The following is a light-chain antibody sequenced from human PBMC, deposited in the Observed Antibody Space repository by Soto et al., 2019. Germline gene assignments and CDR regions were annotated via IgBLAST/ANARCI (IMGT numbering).Light chain of an antibody. CDR3: QHYGTSFA. V-gene: IGKV3-20*01. J-gene: IGKJ5*01. CDR2: GAS. CDR1: QDVSSSY. Sequence: EIFLTQAPFTLSLSPGERATLSCRASQDVSSSYFAWYQQKPGQAPRLLIYGASSRATGVPDRFSGSGSGTDLTLTISRLEPEDFAVYYCQHYGTSFAFGQGTRLEIK.